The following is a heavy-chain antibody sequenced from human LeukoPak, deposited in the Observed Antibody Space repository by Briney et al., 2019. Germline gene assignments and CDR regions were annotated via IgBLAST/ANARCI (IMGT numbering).Heavy chain of an antibody. Sequence: GESLRLSCAASGFTFSSYWMHWVRQAPGKGLVWVSRINSDGSSTSYADSVKGRFTISRDNAKNTLYLQMNSLRAEDTAVYYCARVGGYGDYFDYWGQGTLVTVSS. V-gene: IGHV3-74*01. D-gene: IGHD4-17*01. CDR1: GFTFSSYW. J-gene: IGHJ4*02. CDR3: ARVGGYGDYFDY. CDR2: INSDGSST.